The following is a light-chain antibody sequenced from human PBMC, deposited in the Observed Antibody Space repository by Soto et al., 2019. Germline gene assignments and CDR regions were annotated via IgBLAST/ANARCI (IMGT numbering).Light chain of an antibody. J-gene: IGKJ5*01. V-gene: IGKV3-11*01. CDR3: QHRGDWPPIT. CDR1: QSVSNY. Sequence: DIVFTQSPDTLSLSPEERATLSCRASQSVSNYLAWYQQKPGQAPRPLIYGPSTRATGIPARSSGSGSGTDFTLIISSLEPEDFAVYYCQHRGDWPPITFGQGTRLEIK. CDR2: GPS.